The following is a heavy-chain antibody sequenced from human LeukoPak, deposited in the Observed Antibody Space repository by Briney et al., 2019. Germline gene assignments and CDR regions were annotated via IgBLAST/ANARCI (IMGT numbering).Heavy chain of an antibody. J-gene: IGHJ5*02. CDR1: GYTFTSYD. V-gene: IGHV1-8*01. CDR2: MHPNSGNT. D-gene: IGHD6-13*01. Sequence: ASVKVSCKASGYTFTSYDINWVRQATGQGLEWMGWMHPNSGNTGYAQKFQGRVTKTRNTSISTAYMELSRLRSEDTAVYYCARGYSRTYDRAGNWFDPWGQGTLVTVSS. CDR3: ARGYSRTYDRAGNWFDP.